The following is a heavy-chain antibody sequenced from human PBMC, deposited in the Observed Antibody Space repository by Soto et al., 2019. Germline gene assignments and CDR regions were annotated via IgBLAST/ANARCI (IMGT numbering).Heavy chain of an antibody. Sequence: GGSLRLSCAASGFTFSNAWMNWVRQAPGKGLEWVGRIKSKTDGGTTDYAAPVKGRFTISRDDSKNTLYLQMNSLKTEDTAVYYCTTDYGDYYYYGMDVWGQGTTVTVSS. V-gene: IGHV3-15*07. J-gene: IGHJ6*02. CDR2: IKSKTDGGTT. CDR1: GFTFSNAW. CDR3: TTDYGDYYYYGMDV. D-gene: IGHD4-17*01.